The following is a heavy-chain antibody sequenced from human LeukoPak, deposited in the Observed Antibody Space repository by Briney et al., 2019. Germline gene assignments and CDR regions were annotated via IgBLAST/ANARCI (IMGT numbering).Heavy chain of an antibody. Sequence: PGRSLRLSCAASGFTFSSYAMHWVRQAPGKGLEWVAVIWYDGSNKYYADSVKGRFTISRDNSKNTLYLQMNSLRAEDTAVYYCAREDFDWIHYYYYYYMDVWGKGTTVTVSS. J-gene: IGHJ6*03. CDR2: IWYDGSNK. V-gene: IGHV3-33*08. D-gene: IGHD3-9*01. CDR1: GFTFSSYA. CDR3: AREDFDWIHYYYYYYMDV.